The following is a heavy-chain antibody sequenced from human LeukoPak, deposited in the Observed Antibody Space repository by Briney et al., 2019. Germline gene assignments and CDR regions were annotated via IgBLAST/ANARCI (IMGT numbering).Heavy chain of an antibody. V-gene: IGHV3-21*01. CDR3: ARDKSPVVTSDY. D-gene: IGHD2-21*02. CDR1: GFTFSSYW. Sequence: KTGGSLRLSCAASGFTFSSYWMSWVRQAPGKGLEWVSSISSSSRYIYYADSVKGRFTISRDNAKNSLYLQMNSLRAEDTAVYYCARDKSPVVTSDYWGQGTLVTVSS. J-gene: IGHJ4*02. CDR2: ISSSSRYI.